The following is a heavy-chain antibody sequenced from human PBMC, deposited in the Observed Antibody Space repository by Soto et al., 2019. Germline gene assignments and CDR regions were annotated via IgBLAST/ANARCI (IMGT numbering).Heavy chain of an antibody. V-gene: IGHV3-7*03. CDR2: IKQDESEK. D-gene: IGHD1-26*01. J-gene: IGHJ4*02. CDR3: ASDRFRGTYYLRGVTYFFEE. Sequence: GGSLRLSCVTYGLTFTDYWMSWVRQAPGKGLEWVANIKQDESEKNYLDSVKGRFTISRDNAKNSLYLQMDSLRAEDTAVYYCASDRFRGTYYLRGVTYFFEEWGQGAPVTVSS. CDR1: GLTFTDYW.